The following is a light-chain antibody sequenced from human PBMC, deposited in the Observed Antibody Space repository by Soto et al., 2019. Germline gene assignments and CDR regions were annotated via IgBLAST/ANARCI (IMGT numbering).Light chain of an antibody. CDR2: SAF. J-gene: IGKJ1*01. V-gene: IGKV3-20*01. CDR1: QSVGTS. Sequence: DIVLTQSPGTLSLSPGERATLSCRASQSVGTSLSWYQHKSGQPPRLLIYSAFNRATGIPERFSGSGAGTDFTLTISRLEPEDFVVYSCRQFGSFPRTFGQGTQVVIK. CDR3: RQFGSFPRT.